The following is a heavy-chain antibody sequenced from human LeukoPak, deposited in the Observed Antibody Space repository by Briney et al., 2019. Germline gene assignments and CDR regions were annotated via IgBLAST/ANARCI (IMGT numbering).Heavy chain of an antibody. CDR3: AKDWVSDPDSCDI. Sequence: PGGSLRLSCAASGFIFNTYVMHWVRQAPGKGLEWLAFIRYDGSNKNYADSVKGRFTISRDNTKNSLYLQMNSLRAEDTAVYYCAKDWVSDPDSCDIWGQGTMVTVSS. CDR1: GFIFNTYV. V-gene: IGHV3-30*02. J-gene: IGHJ3*02. CDR2: IRYDGSNK. D-gene: IGHD1-26*01.